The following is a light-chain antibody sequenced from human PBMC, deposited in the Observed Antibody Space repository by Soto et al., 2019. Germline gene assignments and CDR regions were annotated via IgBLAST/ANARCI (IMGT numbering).Light chain of an antibody. CDR2: DVT. Sequence: QSALTQPASVSGSPGRSIAISCTGTSSDVGGYNYVSWYQQHPGKAPKLIIYDVTNRPSGVSNRFSGSKSGNTASLTISGLQSEDEADYYCSSYTSSSTYVFGTGTQLTVL. V-gene: IGLV2-14*01. CDR3: SSYTSSSTYV. CDR1: SSDVGGYNY. J-gene: IGLJ1*01.